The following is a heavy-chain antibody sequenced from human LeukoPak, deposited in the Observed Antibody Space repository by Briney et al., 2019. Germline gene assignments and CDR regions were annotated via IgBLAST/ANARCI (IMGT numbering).Heavy chain of an antibody. D-gene: IGHD3-10*01. CDR2: IESDGST. J-gene: IGHJ5*02. Sequence: GGSLRLSCAASGFTFSSYWMHWVRQTPGKGLVWVSRIESDGSTIYADSVRGRFTISRDNAKNMVYLQMNSLRAEDTAMYYCARATTYFYGSVTYDWFDPWGQGTLVTVSS. CDR3: ARATTYFYGSVTYDWFDP. V-gene: IGHV3-74*01. CDR1: GFTFSSYW.